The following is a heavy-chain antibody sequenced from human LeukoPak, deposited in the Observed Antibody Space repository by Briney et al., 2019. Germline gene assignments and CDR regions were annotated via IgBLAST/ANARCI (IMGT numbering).Heavy chain of an antibody. Sequence: GGSLRLSCAASGFTVSSNYMSWVRQAPGKGLEWVSLIYSGGSTYYADSVKGRFTISRDNSKNTLYLQMNSLRAEDTAVYYCAKEPKWIQLWSPDYWGQGTLVTVSS. J-gene: IGHJ4*02. V-gene: IGHV3-53*01. CDR2: IYSGGST. D-gene: IGHD5-18*01. CDR3: AKEPKWIQLWSPDY. CDR1: GFTVSSNY.